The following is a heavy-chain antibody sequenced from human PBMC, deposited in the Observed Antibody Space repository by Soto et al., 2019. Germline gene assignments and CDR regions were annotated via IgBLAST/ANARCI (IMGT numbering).Heavy chain of an antibody. CDR2: IYYSGYT. Sequence: SETLSLTCTVSGCSIRSSSYYWGWIRQPPGKGLEWIGSIYYSGYTYYNPSLKSRVTISVDTSKNQFSLNLSSVTAADTAAYYCARDQNGSGNYYTRYFDYWGQGTLVTVS. CDR1: GCSIRSSSYY. D-gene: IGHD3-10*01. CDR3: ARDQNGSGNYYTRYFDY. J-gene: IGHJ4*02. V-gene: IGHV4-39*07.